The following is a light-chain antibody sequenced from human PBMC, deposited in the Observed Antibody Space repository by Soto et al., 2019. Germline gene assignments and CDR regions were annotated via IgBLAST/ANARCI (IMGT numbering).Light chain of an antibody. CDR1: QRISSK. CDR2: GAS. V-gene: IGKV3-15*01. CDR3: PQYHNWTPIN. Sequence: EIVLTQSPDTLSVSPGERATLSCRASQRISSKLAWYQQKHGQAPRLLIYGASTRAAGVPARFSGRGSGTEFTLIISSLQSEDVAFYSCPQYHNWTPINFGQGTRLEIK. J-gene: IGKJ5*01.